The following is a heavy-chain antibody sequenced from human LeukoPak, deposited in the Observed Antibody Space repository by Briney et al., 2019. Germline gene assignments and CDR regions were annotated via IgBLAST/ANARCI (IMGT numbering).Heavy chain of an antibody. CDR1: GFTLSSYA. Sequence: GGSLRLSCAASGFTLSSYAMSWVRQAPGKGLEWVSSIISSGDVTYYADSVKGRFTISRDNSKNTLYLQMNSLRAEDTAVYYCARVGATQVTWGQGTLVTVSS. J-gene: IGHJ4*02. CDR2: IISSGDVT. D-gene: IGHD1-26*01. CDR3: ARVGATQVT. V-gene: IGHV3-23*01.